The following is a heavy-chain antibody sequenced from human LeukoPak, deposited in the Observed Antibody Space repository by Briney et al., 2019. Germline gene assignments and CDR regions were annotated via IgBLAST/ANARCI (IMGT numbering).Heavy chain of an antibody. J-gene: IGHJ4*02. CDR3: ARDRDAYCSGGSCSVFDY. Sequence: PGGSLRLSCAASGFTFSSHSMNWVRQAPGKGLEWVSSISSSSSYIYYADSVKGRFTISRDNAKNSLYLQMNSLRAEDTAVYYCARDRDAYCSGGSCSVFDYWGQGTLVTVSS. CDR2: ISSSSSYI. CDR1: GFTFSSHS. D-gene: IGHD2-15*01. V-gene: IGHV3-21*01.